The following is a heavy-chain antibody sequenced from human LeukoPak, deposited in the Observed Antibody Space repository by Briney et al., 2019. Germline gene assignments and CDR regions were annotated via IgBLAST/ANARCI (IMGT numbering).Heavy chain of an antibody. V-gene: IGHV1-8*03. D-gene: IGHD3-3*01. CDR1: GYTFTSYD. CDR3: ARGPGDFWSGYYKV. J-gene: IGHJ4*02. Sequence: ASVKVSCKASGYTFTSYDINWVRQATGQGLEWIGRMNPNSGNTGYAQKFQGRVTITRNTSISTAYMELSSLRSEDTAVYYCARGPGDFWSGYYKVWGQGTLVTVSS. CDR2: MNPNSGNT.